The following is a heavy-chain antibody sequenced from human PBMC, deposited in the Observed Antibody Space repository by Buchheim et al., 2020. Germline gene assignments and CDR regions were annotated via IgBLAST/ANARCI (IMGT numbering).Heavy chain of an antibody. CDR2: IRDTGSGST. Sequence: QVQLQASGPGLVEPSETLSLTCTVSSGSFETYYWSWIRQSPGKGLEWIAYIRDTGSGSTTLKPSLGSRINISVDKSKKQVSLKVTSVTAADTAVYYCARGRDIFDYWGQGIL. CDR1: SGSFETYY. D-gene: IGHD5-24*01. V-gene: IGHV4-59*01. CDR3: ARGRDIFDY. J-gene: IGHJ4*02.